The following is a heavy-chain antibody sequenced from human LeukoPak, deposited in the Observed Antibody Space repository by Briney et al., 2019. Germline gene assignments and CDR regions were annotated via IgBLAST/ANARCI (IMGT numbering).Heavy chain of an antibody. CDR1: GYTFTGYY. CDR2: INPNSGGT. J-gene: IGHJ4*02. D-gene: IGHD3-16*01. V-gene: IGHV1-2*02. Sequence: EASVKVSCKASGYTFTGYYMHWVRQAPGQGLEWMGWINPNSGGTNYAQKFQGRVTMTRDTSISTAYMELSRLRSDDTAVYYCVTGAWGEVIFDYWGQGTLVTVSS. CDR3: VTGAWGEVIFDY.